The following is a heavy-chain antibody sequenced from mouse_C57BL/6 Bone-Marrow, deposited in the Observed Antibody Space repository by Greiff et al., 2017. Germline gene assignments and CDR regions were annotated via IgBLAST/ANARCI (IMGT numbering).Heavy chain of an antibody. CDR1: GFSLTSYA. CDR3: ARNRVRGSRSYFDY. D-gene: IGHD1-1*01. V-gene: IGHV2-9-1*01. Sequence: QVQLQQSGPGLVAPSQSLSITCTVSGFSLTSYAISWVRQPPGKGLEWLGVIWTGGGTNYNSALKSRLSISKDNSKSQVFLKMNSLQTDDTARYYCARNRVRGSRSYFDYWGQGTTLTVSS. J-gene: IGHJ2*01. CDR2: IWTGGGT.